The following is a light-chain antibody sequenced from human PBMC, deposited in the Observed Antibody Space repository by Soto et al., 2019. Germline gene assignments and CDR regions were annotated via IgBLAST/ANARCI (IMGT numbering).Light chain of an antibody. Sequence: IPLTQSPSFLSPSIGESVTITCRASQVISTSLAWYQVKPGKAPKLLIYAASTLESGVPSRFSATVSGTEFSLTITSLQPEDFATYYCQQLFDSPITLGQGTRLEIK. J-gene: IGKJ5*01. CDR1: QVISTS. CDR2: AAS. V-gene: IGKV1-9*01. CDR3: QQLFDSPIT.